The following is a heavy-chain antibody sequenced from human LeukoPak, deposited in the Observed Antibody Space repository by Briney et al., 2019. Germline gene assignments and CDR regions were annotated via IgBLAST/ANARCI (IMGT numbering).Heavy chain of an antibody. CDR2: INHSGST. J-gene: IGHJ4*02. D-gene: IGHD3-10*01. CDR3: ARHTVRDY. CDR1: GGSFNGYY. Sequence: KPSETLSLTCAVYGGSFNGYYWSWIRQPPGKGLEWIGEINHSGSTNYNPSLKSRVTISVDTSKNQFSLKLSSVTAADTAVYYCARHTVRDYWGQGTLVTVSS. V-gene: IGHV4-34*01.